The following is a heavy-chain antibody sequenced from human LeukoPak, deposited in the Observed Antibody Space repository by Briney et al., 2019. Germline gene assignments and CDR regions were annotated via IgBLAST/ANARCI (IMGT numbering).Heavy chain of an antibody. Sequence: TSETLSLTCTVSGYSISSGYYWGWIRQPPGKGLEGLAGIYHSGTIYYNPSLKSRVTISVDTSKNQFSLKLTSVTAADTAVYYCARGLGRQQLVSPFDYWGQGTLVTVSS. D-gene: IGHD6-13*01. CDR2: IYHSGTI. CDR3: ARGLGRQQLVSPFDY. J-gene: IGHJ4*02. CDR1: GYSISSGYY. V-gene: IGHV4-38-2*02.